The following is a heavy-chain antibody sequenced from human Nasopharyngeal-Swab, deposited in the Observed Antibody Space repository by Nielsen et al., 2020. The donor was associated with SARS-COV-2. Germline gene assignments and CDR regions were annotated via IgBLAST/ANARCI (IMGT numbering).Heavy chain of an antibody. CDR2: ISYDGSNK. D-gene: IGHD5/OR15-5a*01. Sequence: GGSLRLSCAASGFTFSSYAMHWVRQAPGEGLEWVAVISYDGSNKYYADSVKGRFTISRDNSKNTLYLQMNSLRAEDTAVYYCARDGPSTYYYYGMDVWGQGTTVTVSS. CDR3: ARDGPSTYYYYGMDV. V-gene: IGHV3-30*04. CDR1: GFTFSSYA. J-gene: IGHJ6*02.